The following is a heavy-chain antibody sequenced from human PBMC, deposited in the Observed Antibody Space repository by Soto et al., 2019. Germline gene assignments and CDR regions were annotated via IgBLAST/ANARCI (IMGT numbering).Heavy chain of an antibody. V-gene: IGHV4-4*02. J-gene: IGHJ4*02. Sequence: SETLSLTCAVSGGSISSSNWWSWVRQPPGKGLEWIGEIYHSGSTNYNPSLKSRVTISVDKSKNQFSLKLSSVTAADTAVYYCAREVRDILTGYRFDYWGQGTLVTVSS. D-gene: IGHD3-9*01. CDR2: IYHSGST. CDR1: GGSISSSNW. CDR3: AREVRDILTGYRFDY.